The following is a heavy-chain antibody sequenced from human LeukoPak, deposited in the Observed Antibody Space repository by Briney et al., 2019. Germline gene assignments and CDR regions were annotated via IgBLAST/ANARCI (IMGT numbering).Heavy chain of an antibody. CDR2: INSDGSST. CDR1: GFTFSSYW. D-gene: IGHD1-26*01. V-gene: IGHV3-74*01. CDR3: ARGTGSYYSLGY. J-gene: IGHJ4*02. Sequence: PGGSLRLSCAASGFTFSSYWMHWVRQAPGKGLVWVSRINSDGSSTSYADSVKGRFTISRDNAKNTLYLQMDSLRAEDTAKYYCARGTGSYYSLGYWGQGTLVTVSS.